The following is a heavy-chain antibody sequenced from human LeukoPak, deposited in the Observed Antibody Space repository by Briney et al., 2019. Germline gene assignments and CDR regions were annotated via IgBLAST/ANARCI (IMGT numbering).Heavy chain of an antibody. D-gene: IGHD1-26*01. Sequence: SETLSLTCTVSGGSISSFYWSWIRQPPGKGLEWIGYIYYTGSTNYNPSLKSRVTISVDTSKNQFSLKLSFVTPADTAVYYCARAKVGAYYGYWGQGTLVTVSS. CDR3: ARAKVGAYYGY. CDR1: GGSISSFY. CDR2: IYYTGST. V-gene: IGHV4-59*01. J-gene: IGHJ4*02.